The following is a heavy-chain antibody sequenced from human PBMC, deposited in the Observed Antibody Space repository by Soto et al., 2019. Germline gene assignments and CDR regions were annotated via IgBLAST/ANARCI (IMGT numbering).Heavy chain of an antibody. CDR2: IYFSGST. V-gene: IGHV4-31*11. Sequence: QVQLQESGPGLVKPSQTLSLTCAVSGGSISNGGYYWSWIRQHPGKDLEWIGSIYFSGSTYYNPFLNSRVTISVATPKNQFSLKLCSVTAADTAMYYCGRDSHSQQPNHRWGGGDMDVGGKGTTVTVSS. CDR1: GGSISNGGYY. J-gene: IGHJ6*03. CDR3: GRDSHSQQPNHRWGGGDMDV. D-gene: IGHD6-13*01.